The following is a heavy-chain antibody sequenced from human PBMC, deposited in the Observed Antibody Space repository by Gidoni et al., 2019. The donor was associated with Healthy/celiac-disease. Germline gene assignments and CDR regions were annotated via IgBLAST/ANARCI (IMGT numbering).Heavy chain of an antibody. D-gene: IGHD3-22*01. CDR3: AQLYYYDSHG. CDR1: GFTFSSYS. V-gene: IGHV3-48*01. J-gene: IGHJ4*02. Sequence: EVQLVESGGGLVQPGGSLRLSCAASGFTFSSYSMNWVRQAPGKGLEWVSYISSSSSTIYYADSVKGRFTISRDNAKNSLYLQMNSLRAEDTAVYYCAQLYYYDSHGWGQGTLVTVSS. CDR2: ISSSSSTI.